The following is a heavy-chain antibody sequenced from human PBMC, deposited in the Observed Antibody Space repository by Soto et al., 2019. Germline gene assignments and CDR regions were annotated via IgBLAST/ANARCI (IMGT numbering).Heavy chain of an antibody. J-gene: IGHJ4*02. V-gene: IGHV4-30-4*01. CDR3: AGDTRYNWNYFDY. CDR1: GGPINSGEYY. Sequence: QVQLQESGPGLVKPSQTLSLTCTVSGGPINSGEYYWSWIRQPPGKGLEWLGYIYYSGSTYYNPSLTSRVSISMDKAKNQFSLNLTSVTAADTAVYYCAGDTRYNWNYFDYRGQGILVAVSS. D-gene: IGHD1-20*01. CDR2: IYYSGST.